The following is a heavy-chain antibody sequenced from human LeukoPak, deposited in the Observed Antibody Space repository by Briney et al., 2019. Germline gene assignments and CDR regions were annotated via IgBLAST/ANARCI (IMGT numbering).Heavy chain of an antibody. CDR3: ARGGDIVVVISEEWTLDY. CDR1: GYTFTRYY. Sequence: ASVKVSCKASGYTFTRYYMHWVRQAPGQGLEWMGIINPSGGSTSYAQKFQGRVTMTRDMSTSTVYMALSSLRSEDTAAYYCARGGDIVVVISEEWTLDYWGQGTLVTVSS. J-gene: IGHJ4*02. CDR2: INPSGGST. D-gene: IGHD3-22*01. V-gene: IGHV1-46*01.